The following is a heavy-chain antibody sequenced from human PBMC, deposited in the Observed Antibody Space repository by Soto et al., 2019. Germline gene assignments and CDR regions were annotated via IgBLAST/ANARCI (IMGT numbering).Heavy chain of an antibody. Sequence: PSETLSLTCTVSSDSISSYYWSWIRQPPGKGLEWIGYIYYSGSTKYNKYNPSLKSRVTISVDTSKNQFSLKLRSVTAADTAIYYCARRFEYSTGWYYFDYWGRGTLVTVSS. CDR3: ARRFEYSTGWYYFDY. CDR1: SDSISSYY. CDR2: IYYSGST. D-gene: IGHD6-19*01. J-gene: IGHJ4*02. V-gene: IGHV4-59*08.